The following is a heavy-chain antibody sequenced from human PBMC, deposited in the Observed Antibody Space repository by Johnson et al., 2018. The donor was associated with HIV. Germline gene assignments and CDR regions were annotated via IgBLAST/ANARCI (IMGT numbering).Heavy chain of an antibody. Sequence: VQLVESGGGLVKPGGSLRLSCVASGFTFSDYYMTWIRQAPGKGLEWVSYIDSGGSTYYADSVKGRFTISRDNSKNTLYLQMGSLRAEDMAVYYCAREGRGSSSGAFDIWGQGTMVTVSS. CDR2: IDSGGST. D-gene: IGHD6-6*01. J-gene: IGHJ3*02. V-gene: IGHV3-66*02. CDR3: AREGRGSSSGAFDI. CDR1: GFTFSDYY.